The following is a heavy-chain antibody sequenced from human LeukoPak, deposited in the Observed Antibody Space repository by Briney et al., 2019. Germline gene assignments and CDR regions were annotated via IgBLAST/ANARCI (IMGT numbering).Heavy chain of an antibody. CDR2: IRSDGGAT. Sequence: GGSLRLSCEDSGFTFSKYWMHWVRQAPGKGLVWVSRIRSDGGATDYADSVKGRFTISRDNAKNTLYLQMNSLGVEDTALYYCTRDWRNKAFDYWGQGTLVTVSS. CDR3: TRDWRNKAFDY. V-gene: IGHV3-74*01. J-gene: IGHJ4*02. D-gene: IGHD3-3*01. CDR1: GFTFSKYW.